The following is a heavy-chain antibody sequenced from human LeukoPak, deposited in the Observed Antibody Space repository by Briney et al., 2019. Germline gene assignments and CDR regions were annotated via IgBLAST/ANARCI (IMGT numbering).Heavy chain of an antibody. V-gene: IGHV3-11*01. Sequence: GGSLRLSCVASGLTLSYYYISWIRPAPRKGVEGISYISSSGTNHYTDSVRGRFTISRDDAKNSVHLQMNRLRAEDTAIYYCIVSSSYMYYFDYWGQGTLVTVSS. CDR1: GLTLSYYY. CDR3: IVSSSYMYYFDY. D-gene: IGHD3-22*01. CDR2: ISSSGTN. J-gene: IGHJ4*02.